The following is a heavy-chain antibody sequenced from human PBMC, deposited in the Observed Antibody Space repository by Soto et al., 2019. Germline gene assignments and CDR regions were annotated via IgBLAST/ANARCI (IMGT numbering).Heavy chain of an antibody. Sequence: SETLSLTCSVSGGSISSYYWNWIRQPPGKGLEWIGCMHYSGTTNYNPSLKSRVTISIDTSKNQFSLKLNSVTAADTAVYYCARDSSNWYVFDFWGQGTLVTVSS. D-gene: IGHD6-13*01. CDR3: ARDSSNWYVFDF. J-gene: IGHJ4*02. CDR2: MHYSGTT. CDR1: GGSISSYY. V-gene: IGHV4-59*01.